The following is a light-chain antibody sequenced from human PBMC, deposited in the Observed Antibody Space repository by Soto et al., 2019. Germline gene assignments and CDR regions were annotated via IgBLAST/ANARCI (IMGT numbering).Light chain of an antibody. Sequence: QSVLTQPPSASVTPGQRVTISCSGGRSNIGSNTVTWYQQLPGTAPKLLIYSNNKRPSGVPDRFSGSRSGTSASLAVSGLQAEDEADYYWTAWDDSLNGLLFGGGTKLTVL. CDR1: RSNIGSNT. CDR3: TAWDDSLNGLL. CDR2: SNN. V-gene: IGLV1-44*01. J-gene: IGLJ2*01.